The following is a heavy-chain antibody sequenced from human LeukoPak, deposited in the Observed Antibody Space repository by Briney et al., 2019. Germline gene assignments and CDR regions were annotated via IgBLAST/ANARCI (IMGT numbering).Heavy chain of an antibody. Sequence: SETLSLTCNVSGDSISSTNYYWGWIRQPPGKGLEWIGDIYYSGSTCYNPSLKSRVTISVDTSKNQFSLHLNSVTAADTAVYYCARRREYSFAYDYWGQGMLVTVSS. CDR1: GDSISSTNYY. J-gene: IGHJ4*02. CDR3: ARRREYSFAYDY. V-gene: IGHV4-39*01. CDR2: IYYSGST. D-gene: IGHD5-18*01.